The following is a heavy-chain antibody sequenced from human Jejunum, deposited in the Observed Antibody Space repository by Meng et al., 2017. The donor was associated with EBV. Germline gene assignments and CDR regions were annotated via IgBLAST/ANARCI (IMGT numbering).Heavy chain of an antibody. CDR3: ARASSERLLDY. CDR1: TDFISSYEW. CDR2: INQVGST. J-gene: IGHJ4*02. Sequence: VQLQESGPGLVKPSGNLSLTCAVSTDFISSYEWWSWVRQPPGKGLEWLGEINQVGSTYYNPSLKSRVTISIDTSKRQFSLRLNSMTAADTAVYYCARASSERLLDYWGQGTLVTVSS. D-gene: IGHD1-14*01. V-gene: IGHV4-4*02.